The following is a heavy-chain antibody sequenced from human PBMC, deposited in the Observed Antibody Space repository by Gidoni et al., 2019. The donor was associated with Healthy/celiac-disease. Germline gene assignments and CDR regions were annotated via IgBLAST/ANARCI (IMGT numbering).Heavy chain of an antibody. Sequence: QVQLVESGGGVVQPGRSLRLSCAASGFTFSSYGMPWVRQAPGKGLEWVAVRWYDGSNKYYADSVKGRFTISRDNSKNTLYLQMNSLRAEDTAVYYCAREAHYDSSGANLDYWGQGTLVTVSS. CDR1: GFTFSSYG. D-gene: IGHD3-22*01. CDR2: RWYDGSNK. J-gene: IGHJ4*02. V-gene: IGHV3-33*01. CDR3: AREAHYDSSGANLDY.